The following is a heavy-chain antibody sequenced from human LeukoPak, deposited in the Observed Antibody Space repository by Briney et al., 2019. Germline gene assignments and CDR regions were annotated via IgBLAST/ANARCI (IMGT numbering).Heavy chain of an antibody. V-gene: IGHV3-30*18. J-gene: IGHJ4*02. CDR3: AKEGYYGSGSFPDS. Sequence: GGSLRLSCEASGFTFSSYGMHWVHRAPGKGLEWMTVISHDGSNEYYVDSVKGRFTISRDNSKSTLYLQMNSLRVEDTAVYYCAKEGYYGSGSFPDSWGQGTLVTVSS. CDR1: GFTFSSYG. CDR2: ISHDGSNE. D-gene: IGHD3-10*01.